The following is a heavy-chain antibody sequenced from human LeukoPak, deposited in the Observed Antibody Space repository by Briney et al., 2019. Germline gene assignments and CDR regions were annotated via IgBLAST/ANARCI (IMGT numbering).Heavy chain of an antibody. D-gene: IGHD3-22*01. CDR1: GFTFSSYA. CDR3: AKHAAKIVVVTDSQFDP. CDR2: ISYDGSNK. J-gene: IGHJ5*02. V-gene: IGHV3-30*04. Sequence: GSLRLSCAASGFTFSSYAMHWVRQAPGKGLEWVAVISYDGSNKYYADSVKGRFTISRDNSKNTVYLQMNSLRAEDTAVYYCAKHAAKIVVVTDSQFDPWGQGTLVTVSS.